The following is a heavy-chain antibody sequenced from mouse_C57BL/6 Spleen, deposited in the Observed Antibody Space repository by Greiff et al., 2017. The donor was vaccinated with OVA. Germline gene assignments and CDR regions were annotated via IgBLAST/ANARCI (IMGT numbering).Heavy chain of an antibody. CDR3: ARDITTVVAHYYAMDY. CDR1: GYSITSGYY. CDR2: ISYDGSN. Sequence: EVQLQQSGPGLVKPSQSLSLTCSVTGYSITSGYYWNWIRQFPGNKLEWMGYISYDGSNNYNPSLKNRISITRDTSKNQFFLKLNSVTTEDTATYYCARDITTVVAHYYAMDYWGQGTSVTVSS. J-gene: IGHJ4*01. D-gene: IGHD1-1*01. V-gene: IGHV3-6*01.